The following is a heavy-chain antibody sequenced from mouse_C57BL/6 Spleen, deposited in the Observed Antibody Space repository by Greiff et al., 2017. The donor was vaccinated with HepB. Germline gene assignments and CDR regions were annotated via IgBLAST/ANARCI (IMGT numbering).Heavy chain of an antibody. Sequence: VKLVESGPELVKPGASVKISCKASGYAFSSSWMNWVKQRPGKGLEWIGRIYPGDGDTNYNGKFKGKATLTADKSSSTAYMQLSSLTSEDSAVYFCARYGGYDGGDAMDYWGQGTSVTVSS. J-gene: IGHJ4*01. D-gene: IGHD2-2*01. CDR3: ARYGGYDGGDAMDY. V-gene: IGHV1-82*01. CDR1: GYAFSSSW. CDR2: IYPGDGDT.